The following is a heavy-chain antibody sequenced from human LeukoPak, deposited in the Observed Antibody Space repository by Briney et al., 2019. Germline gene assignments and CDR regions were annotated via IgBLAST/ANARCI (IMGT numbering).Heavy chain of an antibody. V-gene: IGHV1-2*06. CDR1: GYTFTGYY. CDR2: INPNSGGT. CDR3: ARDYTRNYYGSGSYHY. Sequence: GASVKVSCKASGYTFTGYYMHWVRQAPGQGLEWMGRINPNSGGTNYAQKFQGRVTKTRDTSISTAYMELSRLRSDDTAVYYCARDYTRNYYGSGSYHYWGQGTLVTVSS. D-gene: IGHD3-10*01. J-gene: IGHJ4*02.